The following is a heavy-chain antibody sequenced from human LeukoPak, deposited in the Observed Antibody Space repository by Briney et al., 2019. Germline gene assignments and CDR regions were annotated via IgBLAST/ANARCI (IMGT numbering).Heavy chain of an antibody. V-gene: IGHV3-23*01. Sequence: GGSLRLSCAASGFTFSSYAMSWVRQAPGKGLEWVSAISGSGGSTYYADSVKGRFTISRDNSESTLYLQMNSLRAEVTAVYYCAKDPPVIVVPAAIWGVDYFDYWGQGTLVTVSS. D-gene: IGHD2-2*01. CDR3: AKDPPVIVVPAAIWGVDYFDY. J-gene: IGHJ4*02. CDR2: ISGSGGST. CDR1: GFTFSSYA.